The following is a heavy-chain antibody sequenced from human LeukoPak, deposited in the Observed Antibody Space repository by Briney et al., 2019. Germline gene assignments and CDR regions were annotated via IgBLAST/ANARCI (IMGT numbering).Heavy chain of an antibody. J-gene: IGHJ4*02. Sequence: SETLSLTCIVSRGSISSYYWSWIRQPPGKGLEWIGNIYYSGSTNYNPSLKSRVTISVDTSRNQFSLKLSSVTAADTAVYYCASLAVAGLSEGYWGQGTLVIVSS. CDR3: ASLAVAGLSEGY. D-gene: IGHD6-19*01. CDR1: RGSISSYY. CDR2: IYYSGST. V-gene: IGHV4-59*08.